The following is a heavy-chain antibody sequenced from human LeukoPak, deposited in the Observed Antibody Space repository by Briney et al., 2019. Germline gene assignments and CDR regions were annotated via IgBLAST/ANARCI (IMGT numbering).Heavy chain of an antibody. D-gene: IGHD4-17*01. Sequence: GGSLRLSCAASGFTFSSYGMHWVRQAPGKGLEWVAVILYDGSNKYYADSVKGRFTISRDNSKNTLYLQMNSLRAEDTAVYYCAKETYGDYGGGTFDYWGQGTLVTVSS. CDR2: ILYDGSNK. J-gene: IGHJ4*02. CDR1: GFTFSSYG. CDR3: AKETYGDYGGGTFDY. V-gene: IGHV3-30*18.